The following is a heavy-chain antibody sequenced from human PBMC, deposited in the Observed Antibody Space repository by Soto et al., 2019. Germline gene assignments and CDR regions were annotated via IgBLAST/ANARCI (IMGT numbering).Heavy chain of an antibody. CDR3: ARKGGEWEPADY. Sequence: QVQLVQSGAEVKSPGASVKVSCKASGYTFSNNGINWVRQAPGQGLEWMGWISAYTGNTKYAQSFQGRVTMTTDTSTSTAYLELRTLRYDDTAVYYCARKGGEWEPADYWGQGTLVTVSS. D-gene: IGHD1-26*01. J-gene: IGHJ4*02. CDR1: GYTFSNNG. CDR2: ISAYTGNT. V-gene: IGHV1-18*01.